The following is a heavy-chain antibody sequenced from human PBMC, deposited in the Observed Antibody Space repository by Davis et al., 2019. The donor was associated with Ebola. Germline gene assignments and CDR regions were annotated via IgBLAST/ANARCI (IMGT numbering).Heavy chain of an antibody. CDR3: ARAIKYSASWYWFFDL. CDR1: GYTFTNSY. CDR2: INPSDGRT. J-gene: IGHJ2*01. D-gene: IGHD2-2*01. V-gene: IGHV1-46*01. Sequence: AASVKVSCKASGYTFTNSYMHWVRQAPGQGLEWMGIINPSDGRTSYAQSFQGRVAMARDTSISTAYMELSSLRSDDTAVYYCARAIKYSASWYWFFDLWGRGTLVTVST.